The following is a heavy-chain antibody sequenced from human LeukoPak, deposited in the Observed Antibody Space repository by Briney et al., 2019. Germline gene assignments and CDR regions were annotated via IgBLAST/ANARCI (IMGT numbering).Heavy chain of an antibody. Sequence: PGGSLRLSCAASGFTVSSNYMSWVRQAPGKGLEWVSVIYSGGSTYYADSVKGRFTISRDNSKNTLYLQMNSLGAEDTAVYYCASRMITFGGVIVTDYWGQGTLVTVSS. CDR1: GFTVSSNY. CDR3: ASRMITFGGVIVTDY. D-gene: IGHD3-16*02. J-gene: IGHJ4*02. CDR2: IYSGGST. V-gene: IGHV3-66*01.